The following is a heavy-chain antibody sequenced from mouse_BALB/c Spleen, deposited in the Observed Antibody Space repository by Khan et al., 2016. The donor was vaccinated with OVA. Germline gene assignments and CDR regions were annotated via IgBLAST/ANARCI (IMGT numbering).Heavy chain of an antibody. CDR3: ARNYDYGEGLAY. CDR1: GFSLTSYG. D-gene: IGHD2-4*01. V-gene: IGHV2-2*02. Sequence: QVQLKESGPGLVQPSQSLSITCTVSGFSLTSYGVHWVRQSPGKGLEWLGVIWRGGSTDYNAAFIPRLNISKDNTKIQALLKLNSMQTNDTAIYYYARNYDYGEGLAYWGQGTLVTVSA. J-gene: IGHJ3*01. CDR2: IWRGGST.